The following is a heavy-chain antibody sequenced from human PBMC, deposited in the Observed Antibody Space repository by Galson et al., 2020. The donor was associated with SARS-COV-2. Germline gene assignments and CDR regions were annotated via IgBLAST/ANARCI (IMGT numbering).Heavy chain of an antibody. CDR1: GFTFDDYA. D-gene: IGHD6-13*01. Sequence: GGFLRLSCAASGFTFDDYAMHWVRQGPGKGPEWVSSISWNSGYIGYAGSVKGRFTISRDNAKNSLYLQMNTLRPEDTAFYYCAKGPNSYSSNWYGIDYWGQGTLVIVFS. J-gene: IGHJ4*02. CDR3: AKGPNSYSSNWYGIDY. CDR2: ISWNSGYI. V-gene: IGHV3-9*01.